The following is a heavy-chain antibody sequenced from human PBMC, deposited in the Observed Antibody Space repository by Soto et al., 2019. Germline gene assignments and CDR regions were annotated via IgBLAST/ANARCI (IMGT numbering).Heavy chain of an antibody. CDR2: IYYSGST. Sequence: SETLSLTCTVSGGSISSSSYYWGWIRQPPGKGLEWIGSIYYSGSTYYNPSLKSRVTISVDTSKNQFSLKLSSVTAADTAVYYCARGDYYDSSGYCFGYWGQGTLVTVSS. V-gene: IGHV4-39*07. CDR3: ARGDYYDSSGYCFGY. J-gene: IGHJ4*02. CDR1: GGSISSSSYY. D-gene: IGHD3-22*01.